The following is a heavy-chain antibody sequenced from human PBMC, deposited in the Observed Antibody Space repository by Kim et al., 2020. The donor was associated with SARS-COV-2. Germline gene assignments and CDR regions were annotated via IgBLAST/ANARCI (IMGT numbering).Heavy chain of an antibody. CDR1: GYTFTSYD. CDR3: SMGLYYDSSGYIPGNY. V-gene: IGHV1-8*01. D-gene: IGHD3-22*01. CDR2: MNPNSGNT. Sequence: ASVKVSCKASGYTFTSYDINWVRQATGQGLEWMGWMNPNSGNTGYAQKFQGRVTMTRNTSISTAYMELSSLRSEDTAVYYCSMGLYYDSSGYIPGNYWGQGTLVTVSS. J-gene: IGHJ4*02.